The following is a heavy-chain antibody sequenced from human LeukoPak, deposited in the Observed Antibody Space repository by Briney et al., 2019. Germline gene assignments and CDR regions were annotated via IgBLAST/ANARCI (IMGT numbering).Heavy chain of an antibody. CDR1: GFTFSSYA. CDR2: ISYDGSNK. Sequence: PGGSLRLSCAASGFTFSSYAMHWVRQAPGKGLEWVAVISYDGSNKYYADSVKGRFTISRDNSKNTLYLQMNSLRAEDTAVYYCARGGGASGWSAFADYWGQGTLVTVSS. V-gene: IGHV3-30-3*01. D-gene: IGHD6-19*01. CDR3: ARGGGASGWSAFADY. J-gene: IGHJ4*02.